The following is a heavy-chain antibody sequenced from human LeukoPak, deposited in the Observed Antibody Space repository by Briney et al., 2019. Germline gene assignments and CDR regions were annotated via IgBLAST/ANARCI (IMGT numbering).Heavy chain of an antibody. CDR1: GGSICSSSYY. CDR3: ARDYYYDSSGSQYYFDY. Sequence: SETLSLTCTVSGGSICSSSYYWGWIRQPPGKGLEWIVNIYYSGSTYFNPSRKSRVTISVDTSKNQFSLKLSAVTAADTAVYYCARDYYYDSSGSQYYFDYWGQGTLVTVSS. V-gene: IGHV4-39*02. D-gene: IGHD3-22*01. CDR2: IYYSGST. J-gene: IGHJ4*02.